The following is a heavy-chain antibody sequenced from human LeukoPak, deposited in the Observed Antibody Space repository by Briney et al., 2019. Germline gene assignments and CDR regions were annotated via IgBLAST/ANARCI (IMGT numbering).Heavy chain of an antibody. V-gene: IGHV3-21*01. CDR3: ARGMIHREVTCSSTSCYWEYYFDY. CDR2: ISSSSSYI. CDR1: GFTFSSYS. Sequence: GGSLRLSCAASGFTFSSYSMNWVRQAPGKGLEWVSSISSSSSYIYYADSVKGRFTISRDNAKNSLYLQMNSLRAGDTAVYYCARGMIHREVTCSSTSCYWEYYFDYWGQGTLVTVSS. J-gene: IGHJ4*02. D-gene: IGHD2-2*01.